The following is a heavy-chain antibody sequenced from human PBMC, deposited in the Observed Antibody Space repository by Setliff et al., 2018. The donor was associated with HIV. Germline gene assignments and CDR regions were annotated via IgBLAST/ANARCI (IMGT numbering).Heavy chain of an antibody. V-gene: IGHV4-34*01. J-gene: IGHJ5*02. CDR1: GGSFSGYC. Sequence: SETLSLTCAVYGGSFSGYCWSWIRQPPGRGLEWIGEINHSGRTKYNPSLKSRVTTSVDTSKNQFSLRLSSVTAADTAVYYCAGSYGSGSYNNWFDPWGQGTLVTVSS. D-gene: IGHD3-10*01. CDR3: AGSYGSGSYNNWFDP. CDR2: INHSGRT.